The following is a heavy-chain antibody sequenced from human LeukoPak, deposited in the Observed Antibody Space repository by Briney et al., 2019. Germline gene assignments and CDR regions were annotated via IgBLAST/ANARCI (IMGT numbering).Heavy chain of an antibody. Sequence: SETLSLTCAVYGGSFSGYYWSWIRQPPGKGLEWIGEINHSGGTNYNPSLKSRVTISVDTSKNQFSLKLSSVTAADMAVYYCAKRPSSLLWFGELSATFDLWGRGTLVTVSS. CDR3: AKRPSSLLWFGELSATFDL. CDR1: GGSFSGYY. V-gene: IGHV4-34*01. J-gene: IGHJ2*01. CDR2: INHSGGT. D-gene: IGHD3-10*01.